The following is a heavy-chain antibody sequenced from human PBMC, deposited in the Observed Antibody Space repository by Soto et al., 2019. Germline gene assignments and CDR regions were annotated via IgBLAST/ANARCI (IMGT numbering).Heavy chain of an antibody. V-gene: IGHV3-74*01. J-gene: IGHJ4*02. D-gene: IGHD6-19*01. CDR2: INGDGSST. CDR1: GFTFSSYW. Sequence: EVQLVESGGGLVQPGGSLRLSCTASGFTFSSYWMHWVRQAPGKGLVRVSRINGDGSSTSYADSVKGRFTISRDNAKNTLYLQLNSLRAEDTAVYYCARVNVPVARAGYWGQGTLVTVSS. CDR3: ARVNVPVARAGY.